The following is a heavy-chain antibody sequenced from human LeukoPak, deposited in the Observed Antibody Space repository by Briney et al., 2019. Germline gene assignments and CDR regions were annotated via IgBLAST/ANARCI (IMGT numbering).Heavy chain of an antibody. J-gene: IGHJ4*02. CDR1: GASVSSASY. CDR3: AAIRPPPKYSYGTSGSTYHLDF. D-gene: IGHD5-18*01. Sequence: PSETLSLTCTVSGASVSSASYWTWIRQPPGKGVEWIAHIYNGVNTNYNPSLKSRVTISVDTSKNQFSLRLNSVTAADTAVYYCAAIRPPPKYSYGTSGSTYHLDFWGQGTLVTVSS. CDR2: IYNGVNT. V-gene: IGHV4-61*01.